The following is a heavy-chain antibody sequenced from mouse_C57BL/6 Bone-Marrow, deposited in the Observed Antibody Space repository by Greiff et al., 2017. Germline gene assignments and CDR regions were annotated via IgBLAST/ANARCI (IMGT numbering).Heavy chain of an antibody. CDR1: GYTFTSYW. Sequence: VQLQQPGAELVKPGASVKLSCKASGYTFTSYWMHWVKQRPGQGLEWIGMIHPNSGSTNYNEKFKSKATLTVDKSSSTAYMKLRSLTSEDSAVYYSARWDGNYDFDYWGQGTTLTVSS. V-gene: IGHV1-64*01. CDR2: IHPNSGST. CDR3: ARWDGNYDFDY. J-gene: IGHJ2*01. D-gene: IGHD2-1*01.